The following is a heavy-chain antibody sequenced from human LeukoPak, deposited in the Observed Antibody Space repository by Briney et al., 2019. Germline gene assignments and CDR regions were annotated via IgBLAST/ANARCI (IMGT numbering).Heavy chain of an antibody. V-gene: IGHV3-74*01. CDR1: EITISRSW. CDR3: TRSDYGDY. J-gene: IGHJ4*02. Sequence: GGSLRLSCAASEITISRSWMHWVRHAPGKGLVWVSRISNDGSRTSYADSVKGRFTISRDNAKNTLYLQMNSLRAEDTAMYYCTRSDYGDYWGQGTLVTVSS. CDR2: ISNDGSRT.